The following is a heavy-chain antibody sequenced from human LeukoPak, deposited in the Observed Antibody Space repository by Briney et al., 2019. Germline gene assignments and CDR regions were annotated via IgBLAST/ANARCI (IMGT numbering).Heavy chain of an antibody. Sequence: GGSLRLSCAASGFTVSNNYMTWVRQAPGKGLEWVSLIYSGGSTYYADSVKGRFTISRDNSKNTVYLQMNSLRAEDTAVYYCAKSPAIAAAGTRDDYWGQGTLVTVSS. D-gene: IGHD6-13*01. CDR1: GFTVSNNY. V-gene: IGHV3-66*01. J-gene: IGHJ4*02. CDR3: AKSPAIAAAGTRDDY. CDR2: IYSGGST.